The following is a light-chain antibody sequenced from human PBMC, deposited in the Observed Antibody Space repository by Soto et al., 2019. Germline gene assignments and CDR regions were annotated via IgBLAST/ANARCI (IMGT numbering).Light chain of an antibody. V-gene: IGKV1-5*03. J-gene: IGKJ1*01. CDR1: QTISSW. CDR2: KAS. CDR3: QQYNSYSRT. Sequence: IQSSYRRSTLSGSVGDRVTITCRASQTISSWLAWYQQKPGKAPKLLIYKASSLESGVPSRFSGSGSGTEFTLTISSLQPDDFATYYCQQYNSYSRTFGQGTKVDI.